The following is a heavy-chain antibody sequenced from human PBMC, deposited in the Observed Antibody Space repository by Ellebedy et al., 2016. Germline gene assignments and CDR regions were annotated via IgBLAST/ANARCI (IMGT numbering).Heavy chain of an antibody. Sequence: ASVKVSCKASGGTFSSYAISWVRQAPGQGLEWMGRIIPIVGIAIYAQKFQGRVTITADKSTSTAYMELSSLRSEDTGVYYYARAEDTAMVFDYWGQGTLVTVSS. D-gene: IGHD5-18*01. CDR3: ARAEDTAMVFDY. V-gene: IGHV1-69*04. CDR2: IIPIVGIA. J-gene: IGHJ4*02. CDR1: GGTFSSYA.